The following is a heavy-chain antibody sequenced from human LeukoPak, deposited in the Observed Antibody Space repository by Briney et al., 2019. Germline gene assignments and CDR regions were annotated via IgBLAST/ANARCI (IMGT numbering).Heavy chain of an antibody. J-gene: IGHJ4*02. CDR2: IYYSGTT. CDR1: GASIITTDYH. CDR3: AREIASSVEF. D-gene: IGHD6-6*01. Sequence: SETLSLTCTVSGASIITTDYHWGWIRQPPGMGLEWIGSIYYSGTTYYNPSLKSRLTISVDTSRNHFSLSLSSVTAADTAIYYCAREIASSVEFWGQGSLVTVSS. V-gene: IGHV4-39*02.